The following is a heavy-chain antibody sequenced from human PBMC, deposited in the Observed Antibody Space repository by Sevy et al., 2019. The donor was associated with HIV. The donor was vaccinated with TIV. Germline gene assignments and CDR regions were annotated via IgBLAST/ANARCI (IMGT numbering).Heavy chain of an antibody. CDR1: GDSIRSGSYY. CDR2: IYTSGSP. CDR3: ARDKRFLNDAFDV. J-gene: IGHJ3*01. D-gene: IGHD3-10*01. V-gene: IGHV4-61*02. Sequence: SETLSLTCTVSGDSIRSGSYYWSWFRQPAGKGLEWLGRIYTSGSPKYNPSLESRVTISADTSKNQFSLELSSVTAADTAIYYCARDKRFLNDAFDVWGQGTMVTVSS.